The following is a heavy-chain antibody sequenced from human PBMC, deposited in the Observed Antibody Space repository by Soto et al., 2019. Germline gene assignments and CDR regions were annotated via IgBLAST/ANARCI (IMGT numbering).Heavy chain of an antibody. CDR3: ARGPFWSGYYPFDY. J-gene: IGHJ4*02. V-gene: IGHV4-30-4*01. Sequence: SETLSLTCTVSGGSISSGDYYWSWIRQPPGKGLEWIGYIYYSGSTYYNPSLKSRVTISVDTSKNQFSLKLSSVTAADTAVYYCARGPFWSGYYPFDYWGKGTLVTVSS. D-gene: IGHD3-3*01. CDR1: GGSISSGDYY. CDR2: IYYSGST.